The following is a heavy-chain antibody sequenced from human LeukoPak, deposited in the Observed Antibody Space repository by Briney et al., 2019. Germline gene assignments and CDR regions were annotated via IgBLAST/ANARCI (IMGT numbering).Heavy chain of an antibody. CDR3: ARGNIEDYYGSGSQNWFDP. J-gene: IGHJ5*02. Sequence: GASVKVSCKASGYTFTSYDINWVRQATGQGPEWMGWMNPNSGNTGYAQKFQGRVTMTRNTSISTAYMELSSLRSEDTAVYYCARGNIEDYYGSGSQNWFDPWGQGTLVTVSS. CDR2: MNPNSGNT. D-gene: IGHD3-10*01. V-gene: IGHV1-8*01. CDR1: GYTFTSYD.